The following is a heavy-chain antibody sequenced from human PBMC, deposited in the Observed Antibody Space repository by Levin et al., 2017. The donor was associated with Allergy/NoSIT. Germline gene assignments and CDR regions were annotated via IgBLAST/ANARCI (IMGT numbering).Heavy chain of an antibody. CDR1: GFTFSSYT. CDR2: ISSGGDSI. V-gene: IGHV3-21*01. J-gene: IGHJ4*02. Sequence: GGSLRLSCAASGFTFSSYTMNWVRRAPGKGLEWVSCISSGGDSIYYADSVKGRFTISRDNAKTSLYLQMNSLRAEDTAVYYCARGWYSSAWFDYWGQGTLVTVSS. D-gene: IGHD6-19*01. CDR3: ARGWYSSAWFDY.